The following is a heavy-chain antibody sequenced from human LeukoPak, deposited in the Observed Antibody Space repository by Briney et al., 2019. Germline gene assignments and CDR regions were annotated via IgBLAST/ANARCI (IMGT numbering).Heavy chain of an antibody. D-gene: IGHD1-26*01. CDR1: RYIFTGYW. Sequence: GESLKISCQGSRYIFTGYWIGWVRQMPGKGLEWMGIIYPGDSESRYSPSFQGQVTISADKSISTPYLQWSSLKASDTAMYYCARLVGTTLYFDSWGQGTLVTVSS. J-gene: IGHJ4*02. CDR3: ARLVGTTLYFDS. V-gene: IGHV5-51*01. CDR2: IYPGDSES.